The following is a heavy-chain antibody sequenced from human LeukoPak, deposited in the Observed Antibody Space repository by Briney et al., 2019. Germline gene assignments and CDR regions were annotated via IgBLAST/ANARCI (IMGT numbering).Heavy chain of an antibody. D-gene: IGHD3-16*01. J-gene: IGHJ5*02. CDR3: ARSGQSDYDYVWGSPRFDP. Sequence: GGSLRLSCAASGFTFSSYEMNWVRQAPGKGLEWVSYISSSGSTIYYADSVKGRFTISRDNAKNSLYMQMNSLRAEDTAVYYCARSGQSDYDYVWGSPRFDPWGQGTLVTVSS. CDR1: GFTFSSYE. V-gene: IGHV3-48*03. CDR2: ISSSGSTI.